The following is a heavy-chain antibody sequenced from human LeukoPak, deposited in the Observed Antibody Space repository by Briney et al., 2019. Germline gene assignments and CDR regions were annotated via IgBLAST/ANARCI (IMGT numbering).Heavy chain of an antibody. CDR3: ASGSSSVGY. V-gene: IGHV3-11*01. D-gene: IGHD6-6*01. CDR1: GFIFSDYY. J-gene: IGHJ4*02. Sequence: GGSLRLSCAASGFIFSDYYMSWIRQSPGKGLEWISYISPNGTDIYSIDSVRGRFIISRDNAENSLYLQMNSLRAEDTAVYYCASGSSSVGYWGQGTLVTVSS. CDR2: ISPNGTDI.